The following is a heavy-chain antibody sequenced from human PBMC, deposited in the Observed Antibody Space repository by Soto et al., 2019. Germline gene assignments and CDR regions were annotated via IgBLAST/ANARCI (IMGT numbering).Heavy chain of an antibody. CDR1: GFTFSDYY. D-gene: IGHD6-13*01. J-gene: IGHJ6*02. Sequence: GGSLRLSCAASGFTFSDYYMSWIRQAPGKGLEWVSYISSSSSYTNYADSVKGRFTISRDNAKNSLYLQMNSLRAEDTAVYYCARDHARIAAAGTYYYYGMDVWGQGTTVTVSS. CDR3: ARDHARIAAAGTYYYYGMDV. V-gene: IGHV3-11*06. CDR2: ISSSSSYT.